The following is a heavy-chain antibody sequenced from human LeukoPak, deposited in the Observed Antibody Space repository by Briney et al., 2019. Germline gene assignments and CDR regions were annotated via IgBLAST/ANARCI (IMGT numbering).Heavy chain of an antibody. J-gene: IGHJ4*02. D-gene: IGHD1-26*01. Sequence: GGSLRLSRAASGFTFTDAWMSWVRQAPGKGLEWVGRIKSTADGGTTDYAAPVRGRFTISRDDSKNSLYLQMNSLKTEDTAVYFCATQLRWEVRDDNDFWGQGTLVTVSP. CDR2: IKSTADGGTT. CDR3: ATQLRWEVRDDNDF. V-gene: IGHV3-15*01. CDR1: GFTFTDAW.